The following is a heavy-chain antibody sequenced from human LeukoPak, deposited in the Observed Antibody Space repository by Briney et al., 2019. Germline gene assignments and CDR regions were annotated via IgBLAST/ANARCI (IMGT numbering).Heavy chain of an antibody. Sequence: TGGSLRLSCAASGFTFSDYWMHWVRQAPGKGLVWVSRINSDGSRTNYADSVKGRFTISRDNAKNTLFLQMNSLRAEDTAVFYCARGRAALSYYMDVWGKGTTVTISS. CDR2: INSDGSRT. J-gene: IGHJ6*03. D-gene: IGHD2-15*01. CDR1: GFTFSDYW. CDR3: ARGRAALSYYMDV. V-gene: IGHV3-74*01.